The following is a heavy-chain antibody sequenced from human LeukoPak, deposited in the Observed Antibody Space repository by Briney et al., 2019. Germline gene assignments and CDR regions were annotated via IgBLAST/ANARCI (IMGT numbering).Heavy chain of an antibody. CDR2: IYSGGST. CDR1: GFTVSSNY. V-gene: IGHV3-66*01. Sequence: PGGSLRLSCAASGFTVSSNYMSWVRQAPGKGLEWVSVIYSGGSTYYADSVKGRFTISRDNSKNTLYLQMNSLRAEDTAVYYCAKDLEDIVVVPAAMHFDYWGQGTLVTVSS. D-gene: IGHD2-2*01. J-gene: IGHJ4*02. CDR3: AKDLEDIVVVPAAMHFDY.